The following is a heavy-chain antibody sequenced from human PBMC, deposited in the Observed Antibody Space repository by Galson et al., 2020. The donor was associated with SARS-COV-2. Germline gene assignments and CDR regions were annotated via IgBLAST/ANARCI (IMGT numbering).Heavy chain of an antibody. CDR1: GGSMISYY. CDR2: IYRSGST. D-gene: IGHD6-19*01. V-gene: IGHV4-4*07. CDR3: AGDASGWSSDDAFDM. Sequence: ASETLSLTCTVSGGSMISYYWTWIRQPAGKGLEWIGHIYRSGSTNFNPSLESRVTMSVDMSRSQLSLSLSSVSAADTAIYDCAGDASGWSSDDAFDMWGQGTMVTVSS. J-gene: IGHJ3*02.